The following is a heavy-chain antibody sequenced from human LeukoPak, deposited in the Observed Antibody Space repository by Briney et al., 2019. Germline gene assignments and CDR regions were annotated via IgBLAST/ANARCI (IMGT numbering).Heavy chain of an antibody. D-gene: IGHD6-13*01. V-gene: IGHV1-2*02. CDR3: ARGGGAAAGTLDY. CDR1: GYTFTGYY. CDR2: INPNSGGA. J-gene: IGHJ4*02. Sequence: ASVKVSCKASGYTFTGYYMHWVRQAPGQGLEWMGWINPNSGGANYAQKFQGRVTMTRDTSISTAYMELSRLRSDDTAVYYCARGGGAAAGTLDYWGQGTLVTVSS.